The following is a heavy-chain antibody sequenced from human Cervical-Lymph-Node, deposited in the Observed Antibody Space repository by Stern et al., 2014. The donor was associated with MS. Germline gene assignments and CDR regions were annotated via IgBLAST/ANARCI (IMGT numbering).Heavy chain of an antibody. D-gene: IGHD2-2*01. CDR3: ARRHCSSRRCGWFDP. J-gene: IGHJ5*02. V-gene: IGHV5-51*01. Sequence: VQLGQSGAEVKKPGESLKISCKGSGYSFTSYWIGWGRQMPGKGLEWMGIINPGESDNRYSPSFQGQVTISADKSISTAYLQWSSLKASDTAMYYCARRHCSSRRCGWFDPWGQGTLVTVSS. CDR1: GYSFTSYW. CDR2: INPGESDN.